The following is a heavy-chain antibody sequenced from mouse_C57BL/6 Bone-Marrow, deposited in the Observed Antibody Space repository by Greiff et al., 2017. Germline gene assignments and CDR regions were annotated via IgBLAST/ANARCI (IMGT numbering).Heavy chain of an antibody. J-gene: IGHJ4*01. Sequence: EVQLQQSGPSLVRPSQALSLTCTVTGFSINSDCYWIWIRQFPGNKLEYIGYTFYSGITYYNPSLESRTYITRDTSKNQFSLKLSSVTTEDTATYYCARDSNYVGGAMDYWGQGTSVTVSS. CDR1: GFSINSDCY. V-gene: IGHV3-3*01. D-gene: IGHD2-5*01. CDR3: ARDSNYVGGAMDY. CDR2: TFYSGIT.